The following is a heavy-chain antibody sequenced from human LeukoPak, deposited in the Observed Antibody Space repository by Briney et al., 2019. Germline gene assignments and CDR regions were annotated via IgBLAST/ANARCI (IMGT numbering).Heavy chain of an antibody. CDR2: MNPNSGNT. V-gene: IGHV1-8*01. D-gene: IGHD2-2*01. CDR1: GYTFTSYD. CDR3: ARGPWALVVPAAMKYYYYYGMDV. J-gene: IGHJ6*02. Sequence: ASVKVSCKASGYTFTSYDINWVRQATGQGLEWMGWMNPNSGNTSYAQKFQGRVTMTRNTSISTAYMELSSLRSEDTAVYYCARGPWALVVPAAMKYYYYYGMDVWGQGTTVTVSS.